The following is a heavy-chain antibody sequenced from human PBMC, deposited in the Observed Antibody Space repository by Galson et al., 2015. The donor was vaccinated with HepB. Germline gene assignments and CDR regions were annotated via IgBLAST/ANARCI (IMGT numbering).Heavy chain of an antibody. D-gene: IGHD2-2*02. J-gene: IGHJ5*02. Sequence: SLRLSCAASGFTFSSYWMSWVRQAPGKGLEWVANIKQDGREKYYVDSVKGRFTISRDNAKNSLYLQMNSLRAEDTAVYYCARDNGYCSSTSCYTILGWFDPWGQGTLVTVSS. CDR3: ARDNGYCSSTSCYTILGWFDP. CDR2: IKQDGREK. V-gene: IGHV3-7*01. CDR1: GFTFSSYW.